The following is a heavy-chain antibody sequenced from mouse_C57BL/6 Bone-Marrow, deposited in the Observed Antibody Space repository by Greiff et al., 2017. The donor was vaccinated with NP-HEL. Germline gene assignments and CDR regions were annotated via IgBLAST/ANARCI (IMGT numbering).Heavy chain of an antibody. CDR1: GYAFSSYW. V-gene: IGHV1-80*01. J-gene: IGHJ2*01. CDR3: ARYYGSSYYFDY. CDR2: IYPGDGDT. Sequence: QVQLQQSGAELVKPGASVKISCKASGYAFSSYWMNWVKQRPGKGLEWIGQIYPGDGDTNYNGKFKGKATLTADKSSSTAYMHLSSLTSEDSAVYFCARYYGSSYYFDYWGQGTTLTVSS. D-gene: IGHD1-1*01.